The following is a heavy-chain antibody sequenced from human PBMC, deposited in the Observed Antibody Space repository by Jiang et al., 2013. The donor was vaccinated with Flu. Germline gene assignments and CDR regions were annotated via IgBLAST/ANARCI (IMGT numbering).Heavy chain of an antibody. Sequence: QLVESGGGLVQPGRSLRLSCAASGFTFSSYGMHWVRQAPGKGLEWVAVIWYDGSNKYYADSVKGRFTISRDNSKNTLYLQMNSLRAEDTAVYYCAREWYYGSGSLGAFDIWGQGTMVTVSS. CDR2: IWYDGSNK. V-gene: IGHV3-33*01. J-gene: IGHJ3*02. CDR1: GFTFSSYG. D-gene: IGHD3-10*01. CDR3: AREWYYGSGSLGAFDI.